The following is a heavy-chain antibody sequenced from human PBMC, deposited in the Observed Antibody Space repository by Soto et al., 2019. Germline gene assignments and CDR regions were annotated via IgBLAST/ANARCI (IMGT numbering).Heavy chain of an antibody. D-gene: IGHD4-17*01. CDR2: IYHTETI. Sequence: QVLLQESGPGLVKPSGTLSLTCAVSGDSVSSSFWWTWVRQPPGKGLEWIGEIYHTETINYAPSLKSRVTISLDKSMNQFSLRFNSVTPADTAVYYCARYDFGTFDNWGQGIRVTVSS. V-gene: IGHV4-4*02. J-gene: IGHJ4*02. CDR1: GDSVSSSFW. CDR3: ARYDFGTFDN.